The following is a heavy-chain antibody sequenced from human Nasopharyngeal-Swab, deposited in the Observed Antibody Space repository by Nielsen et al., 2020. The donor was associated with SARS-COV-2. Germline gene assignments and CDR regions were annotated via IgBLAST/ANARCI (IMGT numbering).Heavy chain of an antibody. Sequence: GESLKISCAVSGFTFSSYSMNWVRQAPGKGLEWVSYISSSSSTIYYADSVKGRFTISRDNAKNSLYLQMNSLRDEDTAVYYCARHYGDYSYYYYGMDVWGQGTTVTVSS. J-gene: IGHJ6*02. CDR1: GFTFSSYS. D-gene: IGHD4-17*01. CDR2: ISSSSSTI. CDR3: ARHYGDYSYYYYGMDV. V-gene: IGHV3-48*02.